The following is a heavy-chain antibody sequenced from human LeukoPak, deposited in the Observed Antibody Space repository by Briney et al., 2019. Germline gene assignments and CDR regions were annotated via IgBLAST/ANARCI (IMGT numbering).Heavy chain of an antibody. J-gene: IGHJ4*02. D-gene: IGHD3-22*01. CDR1: GFTFDDYA. V-gene: IGHV3-43*02. Sequence: PGGSLRLSCAASGFTFDDYAMHWVRQAPGKGLEWVSLISGDGGSTYYADSVKGRFTISRDNSKNSLYLQMNSLRAEDTALYYCAKAIDNTAYYYDSSGHFDYWGQGTLVTVSS. CDR3: AKAIDNTAYYYDSSGHFDY. CDR2: ISGDGGST.